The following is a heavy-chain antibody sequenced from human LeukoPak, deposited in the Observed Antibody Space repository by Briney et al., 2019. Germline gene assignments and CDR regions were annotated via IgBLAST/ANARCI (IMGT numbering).Heavy chain of an antibody. CDR2: ISSSGSTI. V-gene: IGHV3-11*04. Sequence: GGSLSLSCAASGFTFSDYHMSWIRQAPGKGLEWLSYISSSGSTIYYADPVKGRFTISRDNAKNSLYLQMNSLTAEDTAVYYCASDRAYSMLWAYWCQGTLVTVSS. J-gene: IGHJ4*02. CDR3: ASDRAYSMLWAY. CDR1: GFTFSDYH. D-gene: IGHD2-2*01.